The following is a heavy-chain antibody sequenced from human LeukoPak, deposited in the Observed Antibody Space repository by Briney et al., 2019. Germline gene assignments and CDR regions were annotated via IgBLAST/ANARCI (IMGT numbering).Heavy chain of an antibody. D-gene: IGHD5-18*01. CDR2: ISYDGSNK. Sequence: GRSLRLSCAASEFTFSTYGMHWVRQAPGKGLEWVAVISYDGSNKYYADSVKGRFTISRDNSKNTLYLQMNCLRAEDTAVYYCARGITAMVLDYWGQGTLVTVSS. CDR1: EFTFSTYG. V-gene: IGHV3-30*03. J-gene: IGHJ4*02. CDR3: ARGITAMVLDY.